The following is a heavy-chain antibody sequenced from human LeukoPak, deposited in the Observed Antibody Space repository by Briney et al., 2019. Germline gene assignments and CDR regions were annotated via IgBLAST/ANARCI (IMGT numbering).Heavy chain of an antibody. Sequence: PGGSLRLSCAASGFTFGDYYMAWIRQAPGKGLEYISDISNSGGTKYYADSVKGRLTISRDNAKNSLILQMDRLTFEDTAIYYCARDTLTDIAARPLDYWGQGTLVTASS. CDR3: ARDTLTDIAARPLDY. CDR2: ISNSGGTK. D-gene: IGHD6-6*01. J-gene: IGHJ4*02. V-gene: IGHV3-11*01. CDR1: GFTFGDYY.